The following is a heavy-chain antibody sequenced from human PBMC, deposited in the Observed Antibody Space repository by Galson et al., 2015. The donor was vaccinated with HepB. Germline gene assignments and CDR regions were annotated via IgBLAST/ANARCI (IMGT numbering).Heavy chain of an antibody. V-gene: IGHV3-7*01. CDR1: GFNFGSYW. J-gene: IGHJ4*02. CDR2: LSQDGTTK. Sequence: SLRLSCAASGFNFGSYWMTWVRQSPERGLEWVANLSQDGTTKFHADAVKGRFTISRDNAKNSLYLQMNSLRVDDTAVYFCARDPAESKIDFWGQGSPVIVSP. CDR3: ARDPAESKIDF.